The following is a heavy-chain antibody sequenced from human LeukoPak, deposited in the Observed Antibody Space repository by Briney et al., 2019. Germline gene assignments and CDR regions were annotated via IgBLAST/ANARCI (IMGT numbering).Heavy chain of an antibody. V-gene: IGHV3-21*01. Sequence: GGSLRLSCAASGFIFSTYSMDWVRRAPGKGLEWVSSITDGGSYIYYADSVKGRFTISRDNAKNSLYLQMNSLRAEDTAVYYCAKEYNGYNGVFDYWGQGTLVTVSS. CDR2: ITDGGSYI. CDR1: GFIFSTYS. D-gene: IGHD5-24*01. J-gene: IGHJ4*02. CDR3: AKEYNGYNGVFDY.